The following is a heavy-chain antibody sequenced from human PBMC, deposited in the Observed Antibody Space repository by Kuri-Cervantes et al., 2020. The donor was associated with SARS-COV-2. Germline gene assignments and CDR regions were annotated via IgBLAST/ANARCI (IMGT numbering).Heavy chain of an antibody. V-gene: IGHV4-39*07. CDR3: ARDRLGRYFFDY. CDR1: GGSISSSSYY. CDR2: IYYSGST. J-gene: IGHJ4*02. D-gene: IGHD7-27*01. Sequence: SETMSLTCTVSGGSISSSSYYWGWLRQPPGKGLEWIGSIYYSGSTYYNHSLKSRVTISVDTSKNQCSLKLSSVTAADTAVYYCARDRLGRYFFDYWGQGTLVTVSS.